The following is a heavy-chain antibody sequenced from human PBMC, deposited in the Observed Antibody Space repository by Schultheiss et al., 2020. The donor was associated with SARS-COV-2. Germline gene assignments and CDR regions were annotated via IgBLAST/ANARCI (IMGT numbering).Heavy chain of an antibody. Sequence: GESLKISCSASGFTFSSYAMHWVRQAPGKGLEYVSAISSNGGSTYYADSVKGRFTISRDNSKNTLYLQMSSLRAEDTAVYYCVKNGGQWLENLTFDSWGQGTLVTVSS. CDR3: VKNGGQWLENLTFDS. D-gene: IGHD6-19*01. CDR1: GFTFSSYA. J-gene: IGHJ4*02. CDR2: ISSNGGST. V-gene: IGHV3-64D*06.